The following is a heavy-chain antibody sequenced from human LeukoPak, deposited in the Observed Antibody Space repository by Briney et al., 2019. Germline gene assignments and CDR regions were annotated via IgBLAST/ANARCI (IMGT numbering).Heavy chain of an antibody. Sequence: SQTLSLTCTVSGGSISSGTYYWTWLRQPAGKGLEWFGRIYTSGSTNYNPSLKSRVTISVDTSKNQFSLKLRSVTAADTAVYYCACGLVIIFPPSDAFDIWGQGTMVTVSS. J-gene: IGHJ3*02. V-gene: IGHV4-61*02. CDR2: IYTSGST. CDR3: ACGLVIIFPPSDAFDI. D-gene: IGHD3/OR15-3a*01. CDR1: GGSISSGTYY.